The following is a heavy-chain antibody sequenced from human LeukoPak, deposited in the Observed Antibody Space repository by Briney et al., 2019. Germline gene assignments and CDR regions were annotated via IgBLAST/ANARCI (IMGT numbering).Heavy chain of an antibody. CDR2: IIPIFGTA. J-gene: IGHJ4*02. CDR1: GGTFSSYA. CDR3: ARGRGYSYGNFDY. Sequence: ASVKVSCKASGGTFSSYAISWVRQAPGQGPEWMGVIIPIFGTANYAQKFQGRVTITADESTSTAYMELSSLRSEDTAVYYCARGRGYSYGNFDYWGQGTLVTVSS. V-gene: IGHV1-69*13. D-gene: IGHD5-18*01.